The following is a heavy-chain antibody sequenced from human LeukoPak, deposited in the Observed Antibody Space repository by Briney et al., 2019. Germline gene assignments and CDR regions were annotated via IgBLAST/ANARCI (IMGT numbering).Heavy chain of an antibody. V-gene: IGHV4-31*03. CDR2: IYYSGTT. Sequence: SETLSLTCTVSGGSISSPGYYWSWLRQRPGKGLEWVGFIYYSGTTYYNPSLKSRVFISLNTSQNQVSLQLSSMTAADTAVYYCARATGGAAAADFDPWGQGTLVTVSS. CDR3: ARATGGAAAADFDP. J-gene: IGHJ5*02. D-gene: IGHD6-13*01. CDR1: GGSISSPGYY.